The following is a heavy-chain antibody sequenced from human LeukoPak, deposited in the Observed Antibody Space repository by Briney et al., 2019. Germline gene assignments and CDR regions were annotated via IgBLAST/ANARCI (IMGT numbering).Heavy chain of an antibody. D-gene: IGHD2-2*01. J-gene: IGHJ5*02. V-gene: IGHV5-51*01. Sequence: GESLKISCKGSGYSFTSYWIGWVRQMPGKGLEWIGTIYPGDSDTRYSPSFHGQVTISADKSISTAYLQWSSLRAPDTGIYYCARRPASVGGGFDPWGQGTLVTVSS. CDR2: IYPGDSDT. CDR3: ARRPASVGGGFDP. CDR1: GYSFTSYW.